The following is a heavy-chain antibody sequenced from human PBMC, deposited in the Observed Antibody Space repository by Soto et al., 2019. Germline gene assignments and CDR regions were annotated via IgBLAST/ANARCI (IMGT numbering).Heavy chain of an antibody. CDR3: ARGRRTGTTYWGRAFDI. CDR2: INHSGST. CDR1: GGSFSGCY. V-gene: IGHV4-34*01. D-gene: IGHD1-7*01. J-gene: IGHJ3*02. Sequence: SETLSLTCAVYGGSFSGCYWSWIRQPPGKGLEWIGEINHSGSTNYNPSLKSRVTISVDTSKNQFSLKLSSVTAADTAVYYCARGRRTGTTYWGRAFDIWGQGTMVTVSS.